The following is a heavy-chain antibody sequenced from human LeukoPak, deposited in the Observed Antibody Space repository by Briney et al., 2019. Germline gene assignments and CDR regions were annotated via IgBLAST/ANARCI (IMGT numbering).Heavy chain of an antibody. CDR1: GGSISSSSYY. Sequence: SETLSLTCTVSGGSISSSSYYWGWIRQPPGKGLEWIGSIYYSGSTYYNPSLKSRATISVDTSKNQFSLKLSSVTAADTAVYYCARTSQWLVQPFDCWGQGTLVTVSS. D-gene: IGHD6-19*01. CDR3: ARTSQWLVQPFDC. CDR2: IYYSGST. V-gene: IGHV4-39*01. J-gene: IGHJ4*02.